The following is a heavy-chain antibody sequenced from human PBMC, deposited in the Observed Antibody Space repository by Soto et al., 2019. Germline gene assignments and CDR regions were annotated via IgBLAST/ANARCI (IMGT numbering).Heavy chain of an antibody. V-gene: IGHV4-31*03. D-gene: IGHD3-22*01. J-gene: IGHJ3*02. Sequence: PSETLSLTCTVSGGSISSGGYYWSWIRQHPGKGLEWIGYIYYSGSTYYNPSLKSRVTISVDTSKNQFSLKLSSVTAADTAVYYCARDWYYYDSSGYWHAFDIWGQGTMVTV. CDR2: IYYSGST. CDR3: ARDWYYYDSSGYWHAFDI. CDR1: GGSISSGGYY.